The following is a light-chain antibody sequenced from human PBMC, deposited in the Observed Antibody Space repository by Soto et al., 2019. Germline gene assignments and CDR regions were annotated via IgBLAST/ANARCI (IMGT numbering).Light chain of an antibody. CDR1: QTIKNY. V-gene: IGKV1-39*01. CDR3: QQFYSAPIT. Sequence: DIQMTQSPSSLSASVGDRVTITCRASQTIKNYLNWYQQKPGRAPNLLIYSASTLHSWVPSRFSGTKSATDFTLTITSLQPEDFATYYCQQFYSAPITFGQGTRLEIK. CDR2: SAS. J-gene: IGKJ5*01.